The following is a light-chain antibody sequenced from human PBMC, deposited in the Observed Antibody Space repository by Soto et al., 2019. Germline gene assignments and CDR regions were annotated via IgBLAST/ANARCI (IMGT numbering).Light chain of an antibody. CDR1: QTVSSN. V-gene: IGKV3-20*01. CDR2: GAS. Sequence: EIVLTQSPGTLSLSPGERATLSCRASQTVSSNLAWYQQKPGQAPRLLIYGASSRATGIPDRFSGSGSGTDFTLTISRLEAEDFAVYYCQQYGSSWTFGQGTKV. J-gene: IGKJ1*01. CDR3: QQYGSSWT.